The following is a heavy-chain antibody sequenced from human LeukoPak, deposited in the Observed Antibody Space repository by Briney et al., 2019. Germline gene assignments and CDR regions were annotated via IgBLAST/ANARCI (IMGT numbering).Heavy chain of an antibody. CDR2: IYTSWST. D-gene: IGHD1-26*01. Sequence: SETLSLTCTVSGGSVSSYYWSWIWQPAGKGLEWIGRIYTSWSTNYNPSLKSRVTMSGDTSQNQFSLKLSSVTAADTAVYYCARQGGGGSYHRWFDPWGQGTLVTVSS. CDR3: ARQGGGGSYHRWFDP. V-gene: IGHV4-4*07. J-gene: IGHJ5*02. CDR1: GGSVSSYY.